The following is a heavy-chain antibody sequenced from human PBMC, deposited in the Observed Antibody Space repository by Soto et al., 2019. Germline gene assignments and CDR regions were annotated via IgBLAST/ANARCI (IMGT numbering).Heavy chain of an antibody. CDR2: ITATGDRT. V-gene: IGHV3-23*01. J-gene: IGHJ4*02. CDR1: GFRFSSYS. D-gene: IGHD3-22*01. Sequence: GGSLRLSCADSGFRFSSYSMSWVRQTPGRGLEWVAAITATGDRTYYADSVTGRFTISRDNSKKTHYLQMTSLRAEDTAMYYCATMNGYFEYWGQGTPVTVSS. CDR3: ATMNGYFEY.